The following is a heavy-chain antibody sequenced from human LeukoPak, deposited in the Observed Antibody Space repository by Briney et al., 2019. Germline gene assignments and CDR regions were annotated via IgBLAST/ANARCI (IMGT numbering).Heavy chain of an antibody. J-gene: IGHJ4*02. CDR3: ARDSGKNSPDY. D-gene: IGHD3-10*01. Sequence: PGRSLRLSCAASGFTFNRNGMHWVRQAPGKGLEWVAVIWYDGSKYHADSVKGRFTISRDNSKNTLYQQMNSLRAEDTGMYYCARDSGKNSPDYWGQGTLVTVSS. V-gene: IGHV3-33*01. CDR2: IWYDGSK. CDR1: GFTFNRNG.